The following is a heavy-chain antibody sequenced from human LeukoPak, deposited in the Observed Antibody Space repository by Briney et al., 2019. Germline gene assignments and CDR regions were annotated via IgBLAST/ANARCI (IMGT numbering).Heavy chain of an antibody. J-gene: IGHJ6*02. CDR2: ISYDGSNK. CDR1: GFTFTSSA. Sequence: GGSLRLSCAASGFTFTSSAMHWVHQAPGKGLEWVAVISYDGSNKYYADSVKGRFTISRDNSKNTLYLQMNSLRAEDTAVYYCAKDQGRRYYYYYGMDVWGQGTTVTVSS. V-gene: IGHV3-30*04. CDR3: AKDQGRRYYYYYGMDV.